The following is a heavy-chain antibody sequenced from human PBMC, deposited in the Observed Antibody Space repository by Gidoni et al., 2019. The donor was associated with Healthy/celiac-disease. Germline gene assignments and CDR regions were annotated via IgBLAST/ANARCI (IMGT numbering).Heavy chain of an antibody. CDR3: ARTNIAAAGTGENWFDP. CDR1: GYTFTGSY. CDR2: INPNSGGT. V-gene: IGHV1-2*04. Sequence: QVQLVQSGAEVKKPGASVKVSCKAAGYTFTGSYMHWVRQAPGQGLEWMGWINPNSGGTNYAQKFQGWVTMTRDTSISTAYMELSRLRSDDTAVYYCARTNIAAAGTGENWFDPWGQGTLVTVSS. D-gene: IGHD6-13*01. J-gene: IGHJ5*02.